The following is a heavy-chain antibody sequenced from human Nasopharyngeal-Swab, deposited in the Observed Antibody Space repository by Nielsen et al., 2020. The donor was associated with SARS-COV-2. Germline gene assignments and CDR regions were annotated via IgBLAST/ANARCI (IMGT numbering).Heavy chain of an antibody. CDR2: ISWNSGSI. J-gene: IGHJ6*02. Sequence: WIRQPPGKGLEWVSGISWNSGSIGYADSVKGRFTISRDNAKNSPYLQMNSLRAEDTALYYCAKVVAAHYYYGMDVWGQGTTVTVSS. D-gene: IGHD2-15*01. CDR3: AKVVAAHYYYGMDV. V-gene: IGHV3-9*01.